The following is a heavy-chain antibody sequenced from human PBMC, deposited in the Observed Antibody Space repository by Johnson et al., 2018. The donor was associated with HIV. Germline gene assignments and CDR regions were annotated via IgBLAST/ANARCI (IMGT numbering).Heavy chain of an antibody. CDR1: GFTFSSYG. CDR2: IRYDGSNK. CDR3: ARGYYDFWSGRPNDDAFDI. J-gene: IGHJ3*02. Sequence: QVQLVESGGGVVQPWGSLRLSCAASGFTFSSYGMHWVRQAPGKGLEWVAFIRYDGSNKYYADSVKGRFTISRDNSKNTLYLQMNSLRAEDTAVYYCARGYYDFWSGRPNDDAFDIWGQGTMVTVSS. D-gene: IGHD3-3*01. V-gene: IGHV3-30*02.